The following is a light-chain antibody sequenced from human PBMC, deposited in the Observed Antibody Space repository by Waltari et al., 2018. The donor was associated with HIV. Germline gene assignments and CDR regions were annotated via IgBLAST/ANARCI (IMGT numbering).Light chain of an antibody. V-gene: IGLV1-51*01. J-gene: IGLJ2*01. CDR3: ATWDASLSAVV. CDR2: DNN. CDR1: RYNIGDNY. Sequence: QSVLTQPPSVSAAPGQKVTLSCSGNRYNIGDNYVSWHQNVPGKAPKVLIYDNNKRPSGTPARFFGSKSGTSATLDIIGLQTGDEADYYCATWDASLSAVVFGGGTRLTVL.